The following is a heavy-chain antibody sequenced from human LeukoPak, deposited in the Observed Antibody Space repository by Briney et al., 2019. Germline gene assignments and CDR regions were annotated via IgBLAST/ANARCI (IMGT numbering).Heavy chain of an antibody. Sequence: SETLPLTCTVSGGSISSYYWNWIRQPPGKGLEWIGYIYYSGSTNYNPSLKSRVTISVDTSKNQFSLKLSSVTAADTAVYYCARRAYDFWSGYSYFDYWGQGTLVTVSS. CDR3: ARRAYDFWSGYSYFDY. CDR1: GGSISSYY. J-gene: IGHJ4*02. V-gene: IGHV4-59*01. D-gene: IGHD3-3*01. CDR2: IYYSGST.